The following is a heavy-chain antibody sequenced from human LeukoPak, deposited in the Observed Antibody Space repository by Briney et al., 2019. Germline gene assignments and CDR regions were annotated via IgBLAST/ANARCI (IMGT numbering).Heavy chain of an antibody. J-gene: IGHJ4*02. Sequence: PSETLSLTCTVSGGSISSSSYYWGWIRQPQGKGLEWIGNTCYSRSTYYNPSLKSRVTISVDTSKNQFSLKLSSVTAADTAVYYCAGVGKDSSSWPYYFDYWGQGTLVTVSS. D-gene: IGHD6-13*01. CDR2: TCYSRST. CDR1: GGSISSSSYY. CDR3: AGVGKDSSSWPYYFDY. V-gene: IGHV4-39*07.